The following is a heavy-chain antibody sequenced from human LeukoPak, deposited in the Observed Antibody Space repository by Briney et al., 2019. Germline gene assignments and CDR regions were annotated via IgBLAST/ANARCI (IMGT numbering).Heavy chain of an antibody. CDR2: IRYDGSNK. J-gene: IGHJ4*02. CDR1: GFTFSSYG. D-gene: IGHD2-2*01. V-gene: IGHV3-30*02. CDR3: AKDPQYQLPLYYFDY. Sequence: GGSLRLSCAASGFTFSSYGMHWVRQAPGKGLEWVAFIRYDGSNKYYADSVKGRFTISRDNSKNTLYLQMNSLRAEDTAVYYCAKDPQYQLPLYYFDYWGQGTLVTVCS.